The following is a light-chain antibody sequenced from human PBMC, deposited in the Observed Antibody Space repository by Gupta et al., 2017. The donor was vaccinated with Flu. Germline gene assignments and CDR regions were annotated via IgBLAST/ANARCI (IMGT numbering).Light chain of an antibody. V-gene: IGKV1-39*01. CDR2: AAS. CDR1: QSISSY. J-gene: IGKJ3*01. Sequence: PHSLSASVGDRVTITCRASQSISSYLNWYQRKPGKAPTLLIYAASSLQSGVPSRFSGSGSGTDFTLTISSLQPEDSATYYCQQSDRPVFTFGHGTKLDI. CDR3: QQSDRPVFT.